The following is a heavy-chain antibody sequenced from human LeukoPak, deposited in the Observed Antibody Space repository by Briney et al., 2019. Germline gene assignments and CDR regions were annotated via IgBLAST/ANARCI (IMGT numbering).Heavy chain of an antibody. D-gene: IGHD4-17*01. J-gene: IGHJ4*02. CDR3: ARRPTGIDY. V-gene: IGHV4-34*01. CDR2: INHSGST. Sequence: SETLSLTCAVYGGSFSGYYWNWIRESPGKGLEWIGEINHSGSTNYNPSLKSRVTISLDTSNNQFSLKLSSVTAADTAVYYCARRPTGIDYWGQGTLVTVSS. CDR1: GGSFSGYY.